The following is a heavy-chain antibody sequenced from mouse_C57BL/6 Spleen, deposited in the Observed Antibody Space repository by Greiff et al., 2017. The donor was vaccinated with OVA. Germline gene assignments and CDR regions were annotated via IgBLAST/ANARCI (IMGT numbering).Heavy chain of an antibody. J-gene: IGHJ1*03. CDR1: GYTFTSYW. V-gene: IGHV1-52*01. D-gene: IGHD1-1*01. CDR3: ARNLLYYGSSHWYFDV. CDR2: IDPSDSET. Sequence: QVQLQQPGAELVRPGSSVKLSCKASGYTFTSYWMHWVKQRPIQGLEWIGNIDPSDSETHYNQKFKDKATLTVDTSSSTAYMQLSRLTSEDSAVYYCARNLLYYGSSHWYFDVWGTGTTVTVSS.